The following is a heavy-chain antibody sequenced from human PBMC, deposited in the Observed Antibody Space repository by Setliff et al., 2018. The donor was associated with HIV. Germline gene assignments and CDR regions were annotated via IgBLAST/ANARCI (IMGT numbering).Heavy chain of an antibody. CDR1: GGSITDYY. V-gene: IGHV4-4*07. CDR2: VYSSGST. Sequence: SETLSLTCTVSGGSITDYYWTWIRQPAGKGLEWMGRVYSSGSTNCNPSLKSRVTISVDTSKNQFSLNLSSVTAADTAVYFCARGWELPFYYYYYYMDVWGKGTTVTVSS. D-gene: IGHD1-26*01. J-gene: IGHJ6*03. CDR3: ARGWELPFYYYYYYMDV.